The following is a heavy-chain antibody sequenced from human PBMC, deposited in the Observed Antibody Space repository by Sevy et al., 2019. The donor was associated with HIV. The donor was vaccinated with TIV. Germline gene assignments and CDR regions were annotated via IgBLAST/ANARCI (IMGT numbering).Heavy chain of an antibody. CDR1: GFTFSSYW. CDR3: SRRPVITRAGTY. CDR2: INEDGSEK. Sequence: GGCLRLSCAASGFTFSSYWMGWVRQAPGKGLEWTATINEDGSEKSYVDSVKGRFTISRDNAKNVLYLHMNSLRAEDADVYYCSRRPVITRAGTYWGQGALVTVSS. J-gene: IGHJ4*02. V-gene: IGHV3-7*01. D-gene: IGHD6-13*01.